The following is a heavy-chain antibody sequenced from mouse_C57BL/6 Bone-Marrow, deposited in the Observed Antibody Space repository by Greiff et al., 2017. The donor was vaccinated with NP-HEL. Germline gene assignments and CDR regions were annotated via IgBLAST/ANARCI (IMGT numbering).Heavy chain of an antibody. CDR2: INPSNGGT. V-gene: IGHV1-53*01. Sequence: VQLQQPGTELVKPGASVKLSCKASGYTFTSYWMHWVKQRPGQGLEWIGNINPSNGGTNYNEKFKSKATLTVDKSSSTAYMQLSSLTSEDSAVYYCARDPAAQATYYYAMDYWGQGTSVTVSS. D-gene: IGHD3-2*02. J-gene: IGHJ4*01. CDR1: GYTFTSYW. CDR3: ARDPAAQATYYYAMDY.